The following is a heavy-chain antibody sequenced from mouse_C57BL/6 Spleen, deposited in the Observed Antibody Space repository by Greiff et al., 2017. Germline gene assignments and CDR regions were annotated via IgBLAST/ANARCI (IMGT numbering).Heavy chain of an antibody. CDR1: GFNIKDDY. CDR3: TTYYGSPY. CDR2: IIPENGDT. D-gene: IGHD1-1*01. J-gene: IGHJ2*01. V-gene: IGHV14-4*01. Sequence: VQLQQSGAELVRPGASVKLSCTASGFNIKDDYMHWVKQSPEQGLEWIGWIIPENGDTEYASKFQGKATITADTSSNTAYLQLSSLTSEDTAVYYCTTYYGSPYWGQGTTLTVSS.